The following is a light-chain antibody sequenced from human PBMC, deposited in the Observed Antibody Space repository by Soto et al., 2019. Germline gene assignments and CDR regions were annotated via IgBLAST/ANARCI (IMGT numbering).Light chain of an antibody. CDR2: DVI. Sequence: QSALTQPRSVSGSPGQSVTISCTGTSSDVGTYTYVSWYQQHPGKAPKLIIYDVIKRPSGVPDRFSGSKSGNTASQTISGLQAEDEADYYCCSYAGSYTHVFGTGTKVTVL. CDR1: SSDVGTYTY. J-gene: IGLJ1*01. CDR3: CSYAGSYTHV. V-gene: IGLV2-11*01.